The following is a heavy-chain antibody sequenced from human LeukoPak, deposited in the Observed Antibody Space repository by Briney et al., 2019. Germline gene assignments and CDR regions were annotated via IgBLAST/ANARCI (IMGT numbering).Heavy chain of an antibody. V-gene: IGHV3-7*03. CDR2: IKQDGSEE. D-gene: IGHD4-17*01. CDR3: ASYFGDYAPGEDY. CDR1: GFTFSSYW. Sequence: GGSLRLSCAASGFTFSSYWMSWVRQAPGKGLEWVANIKQDGSEEYYVDSVKGRFTISRDNAKNSLYLQMNSLRAEDTAVYYCASYFGDYAPGEDYWGQGTLVTVSS. J-gene: IGHJ4*02.